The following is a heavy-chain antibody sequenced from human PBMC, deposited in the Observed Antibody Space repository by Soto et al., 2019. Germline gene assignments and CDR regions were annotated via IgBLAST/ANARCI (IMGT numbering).Heavy chain of an antibody. CDR3: ATRDTGRVY. V-gene: IGHV4-4*02. J-gene: IGHJ4*02. D-gene: IGHD5-18*01. CDR2: SHQSGNT. CDR1: GVSIGSHDW. Sequence: QVQLQESGPGLVKPSGTLSLTCAVSGVSIGSHDWWTWVRQPPGKGLEWIGESHQSGNTNYNSSLESRVTISLDKSKNHFSLKLSSVPVADTAVYYCATRDTGRVYWGQGTLVTVSS.